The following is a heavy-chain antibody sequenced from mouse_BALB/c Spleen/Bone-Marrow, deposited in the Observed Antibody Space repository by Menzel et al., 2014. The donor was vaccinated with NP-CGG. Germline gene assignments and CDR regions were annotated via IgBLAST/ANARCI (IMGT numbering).Heavy chain of an antibody. CDR3: VRHLGAFYAMDY. CDR1: GFTFNTYA. CDR2: IRSKSSNYAT. D-gene: IGHD4-1*01. J-gene: IGHJ4*01. V-gene: IGHV10-1*02. Sequence: EVMLVESDGGLVQPKGSLKLSCAASGFTFNTYAMNWVRQAPGKGLEWVARIRSKSSNYATYYADSVKDRFTISRDDSQSMLYLQMNNLKTEDTAMYYCVRHLGAFYAMDYWGQGTSVTVSS.